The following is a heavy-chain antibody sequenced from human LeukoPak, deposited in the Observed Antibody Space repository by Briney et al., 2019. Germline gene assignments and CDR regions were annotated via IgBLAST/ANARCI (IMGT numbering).Heavy chain of an antibody. V-gene: IGHV3-21*06. CDR1: GFTFSRYS. CDR3: ARDRGRDTFDY. D-gene: IGHD5-12*01. Sequence: GGSLRLSCAASGFTFSRYSMNWVRQAPGKGLEWVSSISSSSSYIYYADSVKGRFTISRDNAKNSLYLQMNSLGADDTAVYYCARDRGRDTFDYWGQGNQVTVSS. CDR2: ISSSSSYI. J-gene: IGHJ4*02.